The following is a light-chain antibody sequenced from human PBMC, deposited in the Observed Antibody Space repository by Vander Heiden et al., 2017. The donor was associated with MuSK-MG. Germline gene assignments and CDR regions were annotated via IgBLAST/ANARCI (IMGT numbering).Light chain of an antibody. CDR3: LLYDGGAWV. J-gene: IGLJ3*02. CDR2: STT. Sequence: QTVVTQETSLMVSPGGTVRLTSGSRTGAVTSCYYPSWFQQKPGQAPRALIFSTTDKHAWTPARFSCSLLEGKAALTLSGVQPEDDYYYYCLLYDGGAWVFGGGTKLTVL. CDR1: TGAVTSCYY. V-gene: IGLV7-43*01.